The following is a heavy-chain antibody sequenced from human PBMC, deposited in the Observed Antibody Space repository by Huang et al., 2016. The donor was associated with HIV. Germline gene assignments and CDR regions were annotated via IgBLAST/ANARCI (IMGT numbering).Heavy chain of an antibody. V-gene: IGHV4-34*01. J-gene: IGHJ3*02. CDR2: INHSGRT. CDR1: GGSFSGYY. Sequence: QVQLQQWGAGLLKPSETLSLTCAVYGGSFSGYYWSWIRQSHGKGLEGIGEINHSGRTNYNPSLKSRLTIAVDTSKNQFSRKLSSVTAADTAVYYCARERMMSWLDDHDAFDIWGQGTMVTVSS. CDR3: ARERMMSWLDDHDAFDI. D-gene: IGHD1-1*01.